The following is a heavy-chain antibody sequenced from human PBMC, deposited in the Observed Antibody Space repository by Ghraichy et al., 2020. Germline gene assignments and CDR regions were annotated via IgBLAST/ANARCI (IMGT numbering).Heavy chain of an antibody. CDR2: INPNSGGT. V-gene: IGHV1-2*02. CDR1: GYTFTGYY. Sequence: ASVKVSCKASGYTFTGYYMHWVRQAPGQGLEWMGWINPNSGGTNYAQKFQGRVTMTWDTSISTAYMELSGLRSDDTAVYYCARDATGLESNSRHSGNYWGSYFDYWGQGTLVTVSS. D-gene: IGHD1-26*01. CDR3: ARDATGLESNSRHSGNYWGSYFDY. J-gene: IGHJ4*02.